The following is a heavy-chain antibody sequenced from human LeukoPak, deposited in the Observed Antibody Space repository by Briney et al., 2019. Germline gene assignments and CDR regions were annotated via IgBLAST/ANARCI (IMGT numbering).Heavy chain of an antibody. V-gene: IGHV4-34*01. D-gene: IGHD3-10*01. CDR2: INHSGST. CDR1: GGSFSGYY. CDR3: ARELMGQAFDI. J-gene: IGHJ3*02. Sequence: SETLSLTCAVYGGSFSGYYWSWIRQPPGKGLEWIGEINHSGSTNYNPSLKSRVTISVDTPKNQFSLKLSSVTAADTAVYYCARELMGQAFDIWGQGTMVTVSS.